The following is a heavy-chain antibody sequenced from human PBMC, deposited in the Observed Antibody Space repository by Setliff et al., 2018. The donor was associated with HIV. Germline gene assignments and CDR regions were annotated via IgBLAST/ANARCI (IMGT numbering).Heavy chain of an antibody. J-gene: IGHJ4*02. CDR1: GFTFTTYW. V-gene: IGHV3-7*02. D-gene: IGHD2-21*02. Sequence: PGESLKISCAASGFTFTTYWMGWVRQAPGKGLEWVANIKQDGSERKYVDSVKGRFTISRDNSKNTLYLQMSSLRPEDTAVYYCTKSGVTAYTFDYWGQGTLVTVSS. CDR3: TKSGVTAYTFDY. CDR2: IKQDGSER.